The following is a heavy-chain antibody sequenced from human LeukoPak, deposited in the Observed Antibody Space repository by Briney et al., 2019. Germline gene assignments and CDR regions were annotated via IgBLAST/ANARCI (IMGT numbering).Heavy chain of an antibody. V-gene: IGHV3-23*01. Sequence: PGGSLRLSCAASRFTFSSYAMNWVRQAPGKGLEWVSAISGSGGTTYYADSVKGRFTISRDSSKNTLYLQMNSLRGEDTAVYYCAKDRWVGDITPYYFDYWGQGTLVTVSS. D-gene: IGHD1-26*01. J-gene: IGHJ4*02. CDR1: RFTFSSYA. CDR3: AKDRWVGDITPYYFDY. CDR2: ISGSGGTT.